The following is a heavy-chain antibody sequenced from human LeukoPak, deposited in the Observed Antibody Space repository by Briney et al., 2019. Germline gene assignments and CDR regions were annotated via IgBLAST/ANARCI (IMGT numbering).Heavy chain of an antibody. CDR3: AREGGFYRPLDY. CDR2: VHLDGRT. Sequence: SGTLSLTCDVSGGSISTTNWWTWVRQPPGKGLEWIGEVHLDGRTNYNPSLKSRLIMSVDLPENHISLKLTSVTAADTAVYYCAREGGFYRPLDYSGQGTLVTVSS. J-gene: IGHJ4*02. CDR1: GGSISTTNW. V-gene: IGHV4-4*02. D-gene: IGHD3-3*01.